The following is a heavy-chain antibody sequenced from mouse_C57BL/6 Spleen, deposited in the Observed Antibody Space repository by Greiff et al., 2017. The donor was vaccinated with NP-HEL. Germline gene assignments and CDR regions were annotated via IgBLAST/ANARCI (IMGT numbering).Heavy chain of an antibody. Sequence: EVKLQESGPELVKPGASVKMSCKASGYTFTDYNMHWVKQSHGKSLEWIGYINPNNGGTSYNQKFKGKATLTVNKSSSTAYMELRSLTSEDSAVYYCARENYYGSNYFDYWGQGTTLTVSS. CDR2: INPNNGGT. V-gene: IGHV1-22*01. CDR3: ARENYYGSNYFDY. J-gene: IGHJ2*01. CDR1: GYTFTDYN. D-gene: IGHD1-1*01.